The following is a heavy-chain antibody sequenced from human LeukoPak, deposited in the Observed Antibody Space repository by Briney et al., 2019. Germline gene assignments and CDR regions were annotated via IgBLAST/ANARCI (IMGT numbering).Heavy chain of an antibody. CDR1: GFTFSSYS. D-gene: IGHD1-26*01. J-gene: IGHJ4*02. V-gene: IGHV3-21*01. Sequence: PWGSLRLSCAASGFTFSSYSMNWVRQAPGKGLEWVSSISSSSSYIYYADSVKGRFTISRDNAKNSLYLQMNSLRDEDTAVYYCASGALERYSGSYTAYWGQGTLVTVSS. CDR2: ISSSSSYI. CDR3: ASGALERYSGSYTAY.